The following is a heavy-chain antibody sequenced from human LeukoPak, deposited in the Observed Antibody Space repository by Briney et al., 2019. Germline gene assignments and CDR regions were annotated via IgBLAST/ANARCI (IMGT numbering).Heavy chain of an antibody. D-gene: IGHD3-22*01. CDR1: GFTFSSYA. Sequence: GGSLRLSCAASGFTFSSYAMSWVRQAPGKGLEWVSAISGSGGSTYYADSVEGRFTISRDNSKNTLYLQMNSLRAEDTAVYYCAKDLYYYDSSGYQATFDYWGQGTLVTVSS. CDR2: ISGSGGST. J-gene: IGHJ4*02. V-gene: IGHV3-23*01. CDR3: AKDLYYYDSSGYQATFDY.